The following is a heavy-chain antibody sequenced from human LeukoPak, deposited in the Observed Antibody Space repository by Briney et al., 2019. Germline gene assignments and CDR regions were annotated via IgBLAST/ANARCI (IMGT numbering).Heavy chain of an antibody. J-gene: IGHJ4*02. V-gene: IGHV3-30-3*01. CDR2: ISYDGSNK. CDR1: GFTFSSYA. D-gene: IGHD6-19*01. CDR3: AKADSSGWYGNFDY. Sequence: GGSLRLSCAASGFTFSSYAMHWVRQAPGKGLEWVAVISYDGSNKYYADSVKGRFTISRDNSKNTLYLQMNSLRAEDTAVYYCAKADSSGWYGNFDYWGQGTLVTVSS.